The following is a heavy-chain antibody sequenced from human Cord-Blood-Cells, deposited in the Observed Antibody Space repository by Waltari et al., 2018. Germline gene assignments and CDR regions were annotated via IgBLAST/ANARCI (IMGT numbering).Heavy chain of an antibody. D-gene: IGHD5-18*01. CDR1: GGSISSYY. CDR2: IYYSGST. CDR3: AREGYSYGFDY. J-gene: IGHJ4*02. Sequence: QVQLQESGPGLVKPSEPLSLTCTVSGGSISSYYWSWIRQPPGKGLEWSGYIYYSGSTNYNPSLKSRVTISVDTSKNQFSLKLSSVTAADTAVYYCAREGYSYGFDYWGQGTLVTVSS. V-gene: IGHV4-59*01.